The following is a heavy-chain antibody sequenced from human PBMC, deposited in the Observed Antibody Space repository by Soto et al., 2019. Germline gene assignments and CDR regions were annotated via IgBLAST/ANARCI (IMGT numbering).Heavy chain of an antibody. CDR1: GDSVTSVSDY. D-gene: IGHD3-10*01. CDR2: IYYSGSA. V-gene: IGHV4-61*01. Sequence: LSLTCTVSGDSVTSVSDYWSWIRQPPGKGLEWIGYIYYSGSADYNPSLGSRVAISIDTSKNQFSLKLTSVTAADTAVYYCARGVGFGYYYYNMDLWGQGTTVTVSS. J-gene: IGHJ6*02. CDR3: ARGVGFGYYYYNMDL.